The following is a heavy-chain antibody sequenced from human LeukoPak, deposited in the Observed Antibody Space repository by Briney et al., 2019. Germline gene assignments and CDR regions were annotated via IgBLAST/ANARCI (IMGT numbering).Heavy chain of an antibody. CDR3: AREGSIVARTDY. J-gene: IGHJ4*02. CDR1: GFTFDNYA. CDR2: ISYDGNRE. D-gene: IGHD2-15*01. V-gene: IGHV3-30*14. Sequence: GRSLRLSCVASGFTFDNYAMHWVRQAPGKRLEWVAVISYDGNREYYPDSVKGRFTISRDNSKNTLYLQMKGLKTEDTGVYYCAREGSIVARTDYWGQGALVIVSS.